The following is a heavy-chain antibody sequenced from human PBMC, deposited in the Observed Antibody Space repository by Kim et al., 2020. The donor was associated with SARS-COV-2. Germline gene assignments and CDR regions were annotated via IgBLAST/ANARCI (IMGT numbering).Heavy chain of an antibody. V-gene: IGHV1-2*02. Sequence: ASVKVSCKASGYSFTGYYMHWVRQAPGQGLEWMGWINPNSGGPNYAQKFQGRVTMTRDTSISTAYMELSRLRPDDTAVYYFSREQGPMVRGVRSAFDIWG. CDR1: GYSFTGYY. J-gene: IGHJ3*02. CDR3: SREQGPMVRGVRSAFDI. D-gene: IGHD3-10*01. CDR2: INPNSGGP.